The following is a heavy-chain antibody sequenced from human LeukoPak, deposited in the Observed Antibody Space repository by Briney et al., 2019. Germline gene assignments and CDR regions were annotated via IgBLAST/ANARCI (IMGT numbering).Heavy chain of an antibody. CDR2: IYYSGST. CDR3: ARLRRSGSYYFDH. J-gene: IGHJ4*02. D-gene: IGHD1-26*01. V-gene: IGHV4-39*01. CDR1: GGSLSSNSYY. Sequence: SETVSLTCTVSGGSLSSNSYYWGWLRQPPGTGLEWSGSIYYSGSTYYNPSLKSRVTISVGTSKKQFSLKLSSVTAADTAVYYCARLRRSGSYYFDHWGQGTLVTVSS.